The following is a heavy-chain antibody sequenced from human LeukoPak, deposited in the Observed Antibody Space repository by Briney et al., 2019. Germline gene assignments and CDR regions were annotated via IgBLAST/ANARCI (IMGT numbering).Heavy chain of an antibody. CDR3: AKDLLYFDWLLPDY. CDR2: ISYDGSNK. CDR1: GLTFSSYG. D-gene: IGHD3-9*01. Sequence: GGSLRLSCAASGLTFSSYGMHWVRQAPGKGLEWVAVISYDGSNKYYADSVKGRFTISRDNSKNTLYLQMNSLRAEDTAVYYCAKDLLYFDWLLPDYWGQGTLVTVSS. J-gene: IGHJ4*02. V-gene: IGHV3-30*18.